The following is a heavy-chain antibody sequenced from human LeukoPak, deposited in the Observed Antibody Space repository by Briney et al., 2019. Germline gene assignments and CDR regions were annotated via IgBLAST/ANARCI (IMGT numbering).Heavy chain of an antibody. D-gene: IGHD3-10*01. J-gene: IGHJ4*02. CDR1: GYTFTSYD. V-gene: IGHV1-8*01. CDR2: MSPDSGDT. CDR3: ARDGAGGSLF. Sequence: ASVKVSCKASGYTFTSYDFNWVRQATGQRPEWMGWMSPDSGDTGYAQKFQDRVTMTRNTSISTAYMELSSLRSDDTAVYYCARDGAGGSLFWGQGTLVTVSS.